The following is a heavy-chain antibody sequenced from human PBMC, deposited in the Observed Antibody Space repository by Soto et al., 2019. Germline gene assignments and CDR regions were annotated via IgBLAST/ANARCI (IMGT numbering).Heavy chain of an antibody. Sequence: QLPLQESGPGLVKPSEALSLTCTVSGGSISSSGHYWGWIRQTPGKGLEWIGNIFYSGGTHYNASFRSRVSVAVDSSKNQLSLKVTSVTAADTAVYYCARRSYGSGVDLWGRGTLVPVSS. CDR1: GGSISSSGHY. CDR2: IFYSGGT. V-gene: IGHV4-39*01. CDR3: ARRSYGSGVDL. D-gene: IGHD3-10*01. J-gene: IGHJ5*02.